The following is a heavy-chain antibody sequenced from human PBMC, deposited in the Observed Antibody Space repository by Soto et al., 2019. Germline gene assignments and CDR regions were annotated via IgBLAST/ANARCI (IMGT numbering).Heavy chain of an antibody. CDR1: GFSLSTGGVG. Sequence: QITLKESGPTLVKPTQTLTLTCTFSGFSLSTGGVGVVWIRQPPGKALEWLALIYWDGDERYSPFLKSRLTITKDTTKHQVALTMTNMDPVDTATYYCAHKGGRGAGMDVWGQGTTVTVSS. J-gene: IGHJ6*02. CDR2: IYWDGDE. V-gene: IGHV2-5*02. D-gene: IGHD2-15*01. CDR3: AHKGGRGAGMDV.